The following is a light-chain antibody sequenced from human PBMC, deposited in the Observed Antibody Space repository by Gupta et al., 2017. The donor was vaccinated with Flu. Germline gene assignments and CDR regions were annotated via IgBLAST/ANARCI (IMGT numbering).Light chain of an antibody. V-gene: IGKV3-11*01. CDR3: QQRSDWPPGT. J-gene: IGKJ4*01. CDR2: DAS. CDR1: QSVSSY. Sequence: DIVLTPSPATLSLLPGERATISCRASQSVSSYFAWYQQKPGQTPRLLIYDASNRATGIPARCSGSGSGTDFTLTISSLEPEDFAVYYCQQRSDWPPGTFGGGTKVEIK.